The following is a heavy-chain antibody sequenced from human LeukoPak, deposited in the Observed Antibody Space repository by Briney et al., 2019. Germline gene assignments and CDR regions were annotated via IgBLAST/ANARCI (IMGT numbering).Heavy chain of an antibody. CDR3: ARQNEYTNPVVWFDP. D-gene: IGHD2-21*01. J-gene: IGHJ5*02. Sequence: SETLSLTCTVSGGSISSHTYYWGWIPQPPGKGLEWIGTIYYRGSTIYNPSLKSRVTIAVDTSKNQFSLKVRSVTAADTAVECCARQNEYTNPVVWFDPWGQGTLVTVPS. CDR2: IYYRGST. CDR1: GGSISSHTYY. V-gene: IGHV4-39*01.